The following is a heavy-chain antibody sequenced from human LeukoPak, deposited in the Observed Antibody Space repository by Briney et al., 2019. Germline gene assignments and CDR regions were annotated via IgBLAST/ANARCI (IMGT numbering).Heavy chain of an antibody. CDR1: GFTFDDYV. CDR3: AKAKRNSDYLFDY. D-gene: IGHD5-12*01. J-gene: IGHJ4*02. V-gene: IGHV3-9*01. Sequence: GGSLRLSCAASGFTFDDYVMHWVRQAPGKGLEWVTSIGWNKDKILYADSLKGRFTISRDNARRSLSLQMDSLRAEDTAFYYCAKAKRNSDYLFDYWGQGTLVAVSS. CDR2: IGWNKDKI.